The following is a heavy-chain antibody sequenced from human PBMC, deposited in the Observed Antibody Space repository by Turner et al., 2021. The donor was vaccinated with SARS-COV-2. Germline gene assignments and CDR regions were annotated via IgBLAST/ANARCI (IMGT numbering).Heavy chain of an antibody. CDR1: GGSISSYY. D-gene: IGHD6-19*01. V-gene: IGHV4-59*08. J-gene: IGHJ6*02. CDR3: ARHGFSGWDGGGMDV. Sequence: QVQLQASGPGLVKPSETLSLTCTVSGGSISSYYWSWIRQPPGKGLEWIGYIHYSGSTNYNPSLKSRVTISVDTSKNQFSLKLSSVTAADTAVYYCARHGFSGWDGGGMDVWGQGTTVTVSS. CDR2: IHYSGST.